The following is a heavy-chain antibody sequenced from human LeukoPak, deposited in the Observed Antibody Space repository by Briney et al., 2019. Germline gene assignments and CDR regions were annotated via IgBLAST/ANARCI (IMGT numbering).Heavy chain of an antibody. J-gene: IGHJ4*02. D-gene: IGHD5-18*01. Sequence: PGGSLRLSCAASGFTFSSYAMSWVRQAPGKGLEWVSAISGSGGSTYYADSAKGRFTISRDNSKNTLYLQMNSLRAEDTAVYYCAKDVALIQLWLNPLLDYWGQGTLVTVSS. CDR2: ISGSGGST. V-gene: IGHV3-23*01. CDR1: GFTFSSYA. CDR3: AKDVALIQLWLNPLLDY.